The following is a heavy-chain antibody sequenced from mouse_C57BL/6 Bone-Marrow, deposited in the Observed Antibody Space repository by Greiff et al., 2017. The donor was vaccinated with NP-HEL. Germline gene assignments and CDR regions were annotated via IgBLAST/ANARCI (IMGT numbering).Heavy chain of an antibody. D-gene: IGHD1-1*01. CDR3: AREEGYYGGFAY. J-gene: IGHJ3*01. CDR1: GYTFRSYG. Sequence: VKLVESGAELARPGASVKLSCKASGYTFRSYGISWVKQRTGQGLEWIGEIYPRSGNTYYNEKFKGKATLTADKSSSTAYMELRSLTSEDSAVYFCAREEGYYGGFAYWGQGTLVTVSA. V-gene: IGHV1-81*01. CDR2: IYPRSGNT.